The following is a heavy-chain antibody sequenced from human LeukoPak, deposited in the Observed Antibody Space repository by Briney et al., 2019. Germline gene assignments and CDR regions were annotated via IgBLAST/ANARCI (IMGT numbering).Heavy chain of an antibody. CDR1: GYTFTSYY. Sequence: ASVKVSCKASGYTFTSYYMHWVRQAPGQGLEWMGRINPNSGGTNYAQKFQGRVTMTRDTSISTAYMELSRLRSDDTAVYYCARLVVPAVPFDYWGQGTLVTVSS. D-gene: IGHD2-2*01. J-gene: IGHJ4*02. CDR2: INPNSGGT. CDR3: ARLVVPAVPFDY. V-gene: IGHV1-2*06.